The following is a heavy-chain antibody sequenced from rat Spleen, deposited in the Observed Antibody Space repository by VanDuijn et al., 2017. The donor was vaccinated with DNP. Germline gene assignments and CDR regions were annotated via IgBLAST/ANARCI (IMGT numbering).Heavy chain of an antibody. CDR2: INKGSSTI. Sequence: EVKLVESGGGLVQPGRSLKLSCAASGFNFYDYWMGWVRQAPGKGLEWIGEINKGSSTINYIPSLKEKITIYRDNAQNTLYLRMSELGSEDTAIYYCAKGPNYGGWSDYFDYWGQGVMVTVSS. J-gene: IGHJ2*01. D-gene: IGHD1-11*01. CDR3: AKGPNYGGWSDYFDY. V-gene: IGHV4-2*01. CDR1: GFNFYDYW.